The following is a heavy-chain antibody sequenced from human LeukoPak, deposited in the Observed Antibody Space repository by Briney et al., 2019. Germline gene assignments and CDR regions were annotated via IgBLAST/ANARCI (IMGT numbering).Heavy chain of an antibody. J-gene: IGHJ4*02. CDR2: IYPDDSDT. V-gene: IGHV5-51*01. Sequence: GESLKISCKASGYSLTTYWVAWVRQMPGKGLEWMGIIYPDDSDTRYSPSFQGQVTISADKSISTAYLQWSSLKASDTAMYYCARRSYGGKDFDYWGQGTLVTVSS. CDR3: ARRSYGGKDFDY. CDR1: GYSLTTYW. D-gene: IGHD4-23*01.